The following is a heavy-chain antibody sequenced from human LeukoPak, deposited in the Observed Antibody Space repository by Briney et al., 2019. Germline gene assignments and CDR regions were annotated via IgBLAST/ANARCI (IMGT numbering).Heavy chain of an antibody. CDR1: GFTFSSYS. Sequence: QPGGSLRLSCAASGFTFSSYSMNWVRQAPGKGLEWVSYISSSSSTIYYADSVKGRFTISRDNAKNSLYLQMNSLRAEDTAVYYCARDPSSRWKLGIDYWGQGTLVAVSS. CDR2: ISSSSSTI. J-gene: IGHJ4*02. CDR3: ARDPSSRWKLGIDY. D-gene: IGHD6-13*01. V-gene: IGHV3-48*04.